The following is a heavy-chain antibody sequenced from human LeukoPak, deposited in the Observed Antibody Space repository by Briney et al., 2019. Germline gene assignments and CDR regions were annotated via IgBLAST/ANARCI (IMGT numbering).Heavy chain of an antibody. D-gene: IGHD6-25*01. Sequence: LRLSCAASGFTFSNYGMYWVRQAPGKGLEWIGEINHSGSTNYNPSLKSRVTISVDTSKNQFSLKLSSVTAADTAVYYRARGSRLAYYGMDVWGQGTTVTVSS. CDR2: INHSGST. J-gene: IGHJ6*02. CDR1: GFTFSNYG. V-gene: IGHV4-34*01. CDR3: ARGSRLAYYGMDV.